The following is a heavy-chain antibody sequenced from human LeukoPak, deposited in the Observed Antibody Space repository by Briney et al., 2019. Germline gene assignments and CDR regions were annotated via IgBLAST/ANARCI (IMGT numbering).Heavy chain of an antibody. J-gene: IGHJ3*02. V-gene: IGHV4-39*06. CDR1: GVSISSTNYF. Sequence: SETLSLTCTVSGVSISSTNYFWGWVRQPPGKGLEWIGSIDYSGNTHYDASLMSRVTISVDTSKGQFALILTSVTAADTAVYYCARDDERDDHADFDIWGQGTMVTVSS. CDR3: ARDDERDDHADFDI. CDR2: IDYSGNT. D-gene: IGHD1-1*01.